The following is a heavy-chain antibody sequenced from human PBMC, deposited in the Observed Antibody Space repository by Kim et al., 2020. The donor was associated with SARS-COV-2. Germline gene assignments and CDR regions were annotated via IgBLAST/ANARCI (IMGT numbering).Heavy chain of an antibody. V-gene: IGHV3-23*01. CDR3: EKALRFGELSVFDY. Sequence: AGSVKGRSTISRDNSKTTMYLQMNSLRDEDTAVYYCEKALRFGELSVFDYWGQGTLVTVSS. D-gene: IGHD3-10*01. J-gene: IGHJ4*02.